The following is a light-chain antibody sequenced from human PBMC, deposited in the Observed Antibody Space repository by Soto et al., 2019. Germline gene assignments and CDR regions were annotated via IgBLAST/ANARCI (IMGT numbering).Light chain of an antibody. Sequence: QAVVTQPASVSGSPRQSITISCTGTSSDVGGFNSVSWYQLRPGTAPKLILYDVVDRPSGVSYRFSGSKSGNTASLTISGLQAADEADYFCSSYTSTMTNVFGSGTKVTVL. CDR3: SSYTSTMTNV. V-gene: IGLV2-14*03. CDR2: DVV. J-gene: IGLJ1*01. CDR1: SSDVGGFNS.